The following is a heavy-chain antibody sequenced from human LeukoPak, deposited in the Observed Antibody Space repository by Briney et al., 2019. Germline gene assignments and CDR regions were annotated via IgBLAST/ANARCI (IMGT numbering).Heavy chain of an antibody. V-gene: IGHV1-2*02. D-gene: IGHD6-13*01. J-gene: IGHJ6*03. CDR2: INPNSGGT. CDR1: GYTFTGYY. Sequence: GASVKVSCKASGYTFTGYYMHWVRQAPGQGLEWMGWINPNSGGTNYAQKFQGRVTMTRDTSISTAYMELSRLRSDDTAVYYCARGAHSSPGFGYYYYMDVWGKGTTVTVSS. CDR3: ARGAHSSPGFGYYYYMDV.